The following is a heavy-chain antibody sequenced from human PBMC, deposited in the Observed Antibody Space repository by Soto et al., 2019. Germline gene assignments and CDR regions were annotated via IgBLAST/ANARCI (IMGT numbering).Heavy chain of an antibody. CDR2: ISYDGSNK. CDR1: GFTFSSYA. J-gene: IGHJ4*02. D-gene: IGHD6-13*01. Sequence: QVQLVESGGGVVQPGRSLRLPCAASGFTFSSYAMHWVRQAPGKGLEWVAVISYDGSNKYYADSVKGRFTISRDNSKNTLYLQMNSLRAEDTAVYYCARDQDEYSSSWYDYWGQGTLVTVSS. CDR3: ARDQDEYSSSWYDY. V-gene: IGHV3-30-3*01.